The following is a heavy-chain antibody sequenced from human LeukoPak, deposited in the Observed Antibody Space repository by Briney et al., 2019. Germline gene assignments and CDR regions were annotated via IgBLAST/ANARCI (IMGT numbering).Heavy chain of an antibody. Sequence: SETLSLTCTVSGGSTSSSSYYWGWIRQSPGKGLEWIGSIYYSGTTYYNPSLKSRVTVSVDTSKNQFFLKLRSVTAADTTVYYCARSGNSGFDYWGQGTLVTVSS. J-gene: IGHJ4*02. CDR1: GGSTSSSSYY. V-gene: IGHV4-39*01. D-gene: IGHD3-10*01. CDR3: ARSGNSGFDY. CDR2: IYYSGTT.